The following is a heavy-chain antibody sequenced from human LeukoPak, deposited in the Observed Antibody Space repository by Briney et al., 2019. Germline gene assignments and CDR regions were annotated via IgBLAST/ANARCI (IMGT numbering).Heavy chain of an antibody. Sequence: GGSLSLSCAASGFTFTSYWMHWVRQVPGKGLVWVSRITSDGSSTSYAGSVKGRFTISRDNAKNTLYLQMNSLRPEDTAVYYCASGDGHGFDIWGQGTMVTVSS. D-gene: IGHD5-24*01. CDR2: ITSDGSST. J-gene: IGHJ3*02. CDR1: GFTFTSYW. V-gene: IGHV3-74*01. CDR3: ASGDGHGFDI.